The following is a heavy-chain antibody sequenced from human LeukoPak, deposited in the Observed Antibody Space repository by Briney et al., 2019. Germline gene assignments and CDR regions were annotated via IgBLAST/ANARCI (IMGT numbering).Heavy chain of an antibody. J-gene: IGHJ4*02. Sequence: SETLSLTCTVFGDSISSSSYYWGWIRQPPGKGLEWIGSIYYSGSTYYNPSLKSRVTISVDTSKNQFSLKLSSVTAADTAVYYCARDFAGVGATTDYWGQGTLVTVSS. V-gene: IGHV4-39*07. CDR3: ARDFAGVGATTDY. CDR1: GDSISSSSYY. D-gene: IGHD1-26*01. CDR2: IYYSGST.